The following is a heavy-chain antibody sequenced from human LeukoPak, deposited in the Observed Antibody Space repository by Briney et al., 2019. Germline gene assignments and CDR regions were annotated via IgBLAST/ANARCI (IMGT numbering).Heavy chain of an antibody. CDR2: IRAYNGHT. V-gene: IGHV1-18*01. D-gene: IGHD5-24*01. CDR3: ARLGAARRDDYNPKSPFDY. J-gene: IGHJ4*02. CDR1: GYTFTSYG. Sequence: ASVKVSCKASGYTFTSYGITWVRQAPGQGLEWMGWIRAYNGHTKYAQKVQGRVTMTTDTSTSTAYMELRSLRSDDAAVYYCARLGAARRDDYNPKSPFDYWGQGTLVTVSS.